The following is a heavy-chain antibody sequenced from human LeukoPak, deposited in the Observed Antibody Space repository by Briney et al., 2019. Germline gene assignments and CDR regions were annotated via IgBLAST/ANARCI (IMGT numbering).Heavy chain of an antibody. Sequence: GSLRLSCAASGFTFSSYAMHWVRQAPGKGLEWVAVISYDGSNKYYADSVKGRFTISRDNSKNTLYLQMDSLRAEDTAVHYCAREEIVVVPAAMFYDYWGQGTLVTVSS. V-gene: IGHV3-30*04. CDR2: ISYDGSNK. CDR1: GFTFSSYA. J-gene: IGHJ4*02. CDR3: AREEIVVVPAAMFYDY. D-gene: IGHD2-2*01.